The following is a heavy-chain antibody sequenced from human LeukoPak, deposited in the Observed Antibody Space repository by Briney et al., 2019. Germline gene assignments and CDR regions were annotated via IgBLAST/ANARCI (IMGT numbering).Heavy chain of an antibody. J-gene: IGHJ4*02. CDR2: IIPILGIA. D-gene: IGHD2-15*01. CDR1: GGTFSSYA. Sequence: SVKVTSKASGGTFSSYAVSWVGQATGQGHDWMGRIIPILGIANYAQKFQGRVTITADKSTSTAYMERSSLRSEDTAVYYCARTRGAPYPFDYWGQGTLVTVSS. CDR3: ARTRGAPYPFDY. V-gene: IGHV1-69*04.